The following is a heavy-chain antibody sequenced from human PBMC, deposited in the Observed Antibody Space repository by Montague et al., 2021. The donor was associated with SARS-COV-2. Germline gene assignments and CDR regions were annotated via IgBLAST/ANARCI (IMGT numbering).Heavy chain of an antibody. CDR1: GFTFSSYA. CDR3: ARDNYDYVWGSYRYIY. J-gene: IGHJ4*02. V-gene: IGHV3-30*04. CDR2: IPYDGSNK. D-gene: IGHD3-16*02. Sequence: SLRLSCAASGFTFSSYAMYWVRQAPGKGLEWVAVIPYDGSNKYYADSVKGRFTISREMNSMRAEETAVNYCARDNYDYVWGSYRYIYWGQGTLVTVSS.